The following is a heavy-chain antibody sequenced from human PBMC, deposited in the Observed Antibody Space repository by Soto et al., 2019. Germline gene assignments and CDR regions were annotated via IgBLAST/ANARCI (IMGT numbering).Heavy chain of an antibody. CDR1: GGSISSSRYY. CDR2: IYYSGST. D-gene: IGHD6-19*01. J-gene: IGHJ5*02. CDR3: ARHYSSGSRNWFDP. V-gene: IGHV4-39*01. Sequence: SEALSLTCTVSGGSISSSRYYWGWVRQPPWKGLEWIGSIYYSGSTYYNPSLRSRVTISVDTSKNQFSLKLSSVTAADTAVFYCARHYSSGSRNWFDPWGQGTLVTVSS.